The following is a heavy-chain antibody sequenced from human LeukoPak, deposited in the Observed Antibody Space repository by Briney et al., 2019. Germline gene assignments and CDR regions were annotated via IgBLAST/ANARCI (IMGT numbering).Heavy chain of an antibody. D-gene: IGHD6-6*01. V-gene: IGHV3-23*01. CDR3: AKTESSSTGLDAFDI. J-gene: IGHJ3*02. CDR2: ISGSGSST. Sequence: PGGSLSLFCAASGFTFSSYAMRWVRQAPGKGLEWVSYISGSGSSTDYADSVKGRFTISRDNSKNTLYLQMNSLRAEDTAVYYCAKTESSSTGLDAFDIWGQGTMVTVSS. CDR1: GFTFSSYA.